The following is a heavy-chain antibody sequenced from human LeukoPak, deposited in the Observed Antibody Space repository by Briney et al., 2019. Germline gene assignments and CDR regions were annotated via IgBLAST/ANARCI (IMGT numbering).Heavy chain of an antibody. CDR3: AKDLGIAAAGKV. J-gene: IGHJ6*04. D-gene: IGHD6-13*01. Sequence: GGSLRLSCAASGFTFSSYAMHWVRQAPGKGLEWVAVISYDGSNKYYADSVKGRFTISRDNSKNTLYLQMNSLRAEDTAVYYCAKDLGIAAAGKVWGKGTTVTISS. CDR2: ISYDGSNK. CDR1: GFTFSSYA. V-gene: IGHV3-30*04.